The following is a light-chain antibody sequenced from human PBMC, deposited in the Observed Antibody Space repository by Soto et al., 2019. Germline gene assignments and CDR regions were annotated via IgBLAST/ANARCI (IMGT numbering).Light chain of an antibody. Sequence: EVVLTQSPATLSLSPGERATLSCRARESVFGYLAWYQHKPGQAPRLLIYDASNRATGVPARFSGSGSGTDFTLTISSLEPEDFAVYYCQQRYRWPPITFGQGTRLEIK. CDR2: DAS. V-gene: IGKV3-11*01. CDR1: ESVFGY. J-gene: IGKJ5*01. CDR3: QQRYRWPPIT.